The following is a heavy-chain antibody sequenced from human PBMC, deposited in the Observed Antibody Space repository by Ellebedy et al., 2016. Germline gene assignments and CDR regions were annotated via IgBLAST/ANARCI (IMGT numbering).Heavy chain of an antibody. V-gene: IGHV3-7*04. CDR3: ARVHHYYESSGYYSGYFDY. Sequence: GESLKISXTASGFTFNNYWVTWVRQAPGKGLELVASVKQDGTGEHYVDSVKGRFTISRDNAKNSLYLQMNSLRAEDTAVYYCARVHHYYESSGYYSGYFDYWGQGTLVTVSS. CDR1: GFTFNNYW. J-gene: IGHJ4*02. CDR2: VKQDGTGE. D-gene: IGHD3-22*01.